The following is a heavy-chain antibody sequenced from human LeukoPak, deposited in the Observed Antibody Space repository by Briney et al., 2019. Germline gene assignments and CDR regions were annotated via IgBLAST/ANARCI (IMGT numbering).Heavy chain of an antibody. V-gene: IGHV3-49*04. D-gene: IGHD1-26*01. CDR2: IRSKAYGGTA. CDR1: GFIFGDYA. CDR3: TSDEGEDTSY. Sequence: PGRSLRLSCTGSGFIFGDYAMNWVRQAPGKGLEWVGVIRSKAYGGTAECAASVKGRFTISRDDSKSIAYLQMSSLKTEDTAVYYCTSDEGEDTSYWGQGTLVTVSS. J-gene: IGHJ4*02.